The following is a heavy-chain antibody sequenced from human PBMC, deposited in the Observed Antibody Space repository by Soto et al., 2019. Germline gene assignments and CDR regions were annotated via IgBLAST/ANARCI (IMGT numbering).Heavy chain of an antibody. V-gene: IGHV4-31*02. D-gene: IGHD3-3*01. CDR2: IYDTETA. J-gene: IGHJ3*01. CDR3: ARENFGAVVHDAFDL. CDR1: GGSVSSGGYY. Sequence: QVQLQESGPGLVKPSQTLSLTCSVSGGSVSSGGYYWNWIRQLPGKGLEWIGYIYDTETAYYNPSLKSRPTISLDTSKHQFSLTLNSVTPAETAVYYCARENFGAVVHDAFDLWGQGTVVTVSS.